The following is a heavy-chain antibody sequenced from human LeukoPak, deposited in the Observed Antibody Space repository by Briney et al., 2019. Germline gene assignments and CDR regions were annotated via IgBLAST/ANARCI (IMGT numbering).Heavy chain of an antibody. CDR2: IYYSGST. CDR3: AREYCSSISCYFDY. CDR1: GSSISGYY. V-gene: IGHV4-59*01. Sequence: SETLSLTCTVSGSSISGYYWTWIRQPPGKGLEWIGYIYYSGSTDYNPSLKSRVTISVDTSKNQFSLKLSSVTAADTAVYYCAREYCSSISCYFDYWGQGTLVTVSS. J-gene: IGHJ4*02. D-gene: IGHD2-2*01.